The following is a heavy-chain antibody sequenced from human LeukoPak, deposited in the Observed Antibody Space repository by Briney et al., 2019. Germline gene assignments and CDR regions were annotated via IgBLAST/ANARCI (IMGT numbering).Heavy chain of an antibody. J-gene: IGHJ4*02. CDR2: INPSSGGT. D-gene: IGHD3-16*01. CDR1: GYTFTGYY. CDR3: ARGFLGDYFDY. Sequence: GASVKVSCKASGYTFTGYYMHWVRQAPGQGLEWMGWINPSSGGTNYAQKFQGRVTMTRDTSISTAYMELSRLRSDDTAVYYCARGFLGDYFDYWGQGTLVTVSS. V-gene: IGHV1-2*02.